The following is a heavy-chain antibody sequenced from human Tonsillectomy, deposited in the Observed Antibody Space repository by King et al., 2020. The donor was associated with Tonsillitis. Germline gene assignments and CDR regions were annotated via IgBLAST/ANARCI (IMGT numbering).Heavy chain of an antibody. CDR3: ARGYYDSSGYYWDAFDI. Sequence: VQLVESGGGVVQPGRSLRLSCAASGFTFSSYGMHWVRQAPGKGLEWVAVIWYDGSNKYYADSVKGRFTISRDNSKNTLYLQMNSLRAEDTAVYYCARGYYDSSGYYWDAFDIWGHGTMVTVSS. V-gene: IGHV3-33*01. CDR2: IWYDGSNK. D-gene: IGHD3-22*01. CDR1: GFTFSSYG. J-gene: IGHJ3*02.